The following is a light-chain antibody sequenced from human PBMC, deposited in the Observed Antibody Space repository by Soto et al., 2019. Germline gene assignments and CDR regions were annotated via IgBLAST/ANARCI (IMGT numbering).Light chain of an antibody. V-gene: IGLV4-69*01. CDR2: FNSDGSH. CDR1: SGHSSYA. Sequence: QLVLTQSPSASASLGASVKLTCTLSSGHSSYAIAWHQQQPEKGPRFLMKFNSDGSHTKGDGIPDRFSGSSSGAERYLTISSLQSEDEADCYCQTWATGIRVFGGGTKVTVL. J-gene: IGLJ2*01. CDR3: QTWATGIRV.